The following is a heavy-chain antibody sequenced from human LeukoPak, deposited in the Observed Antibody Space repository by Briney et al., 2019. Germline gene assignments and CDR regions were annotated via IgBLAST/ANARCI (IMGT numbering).Heavy chain of an antibody. CDR3: ARANNWNYRWFDP. D-gene: IGHD1-7*01. CDR2: IYPGDSDT. J-gene: IGHJ5*02. CDR1: GYSFTSYW. Sequence: SGESLKISCQGSGYSFTSYWIGWVRQMPGKGLEWMGIIYPGDSDTRYSPSFQGRVTISADKSISTAYLQWSSLKASDTAMYYCARANNWNYRWFDPWGQGTLVTVSS. V-gene: IGHV5-51*01.